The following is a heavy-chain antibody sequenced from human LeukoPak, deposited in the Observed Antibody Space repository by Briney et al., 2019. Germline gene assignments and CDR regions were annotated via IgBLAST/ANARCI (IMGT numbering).Heavy chain of an antibody. CDR2: IRSRGYGGTT. Sequence: GGSLRLSCITSGFTFGDHAMSWVRQAPGKGLDWVGFIRSRGYGGTTEYAASVKGRFTISRDDSKSIAYLQMNSLKSEDTAVYYCTRGPTGRWLYYGMDVWGQGTTVIVSS. D-gene: IGHD5-24*01. CDR1: GFTFGDHA. V-gene: IGHV3-49*04. J-gene: IGHJ6*02. CDR3: TRGPTGRWLYYGMDV.